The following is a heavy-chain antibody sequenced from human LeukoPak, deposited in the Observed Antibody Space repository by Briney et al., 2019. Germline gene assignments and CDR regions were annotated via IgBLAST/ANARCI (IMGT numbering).Heavy chain of an antibody. CDR1: GYTFTSYG. CDR2: ISAYNGNT. CDR3: ERGGGVEIAARKTTVNDY. J-gene: IGHJ4*02. Sequence: ASVKVSCKASGYTFTSYGISWVRQAPGQGLDWMGWISAYNGNTNYAQKLQGRVTMTTDTSTSTAYMEAKSLRSEGTAVYLCERGGGVEIAARKTTVNDYWGQGTLVTVSS. V-gene: IGHV1-18*01. D-gene: IGHD3-16*01.